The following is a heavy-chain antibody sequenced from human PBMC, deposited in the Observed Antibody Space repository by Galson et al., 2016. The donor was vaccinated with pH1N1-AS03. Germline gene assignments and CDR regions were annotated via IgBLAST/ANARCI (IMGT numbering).Heavy chain of an antibody. CDR3: ARAMYTSGWYGMDV. J-gene: IGHJ6*02. CDR2: INPKTEGT. D-gene: IGHD6-19*01. V-gene: IGHV1-2*06. CDR1: GYTLTAYY. Sequence: SVKVSCKVSGYTLTAYYIHWVRQAPGQGLEWMGLINPKTEGTYSAQKFQGRVTMTRDTSVSTAYMELTWLTSDDTAVYHCARAMYTSGWYGMDVWGQGTTVTVSS.